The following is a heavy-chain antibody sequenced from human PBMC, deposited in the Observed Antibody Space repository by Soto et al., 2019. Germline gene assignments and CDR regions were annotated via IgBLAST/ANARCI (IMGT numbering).Heavy chain of an antibody. Sequence: ASVKVSCKASGYTFTGYYMHWVRRAPGQGLEWMGWINPNSGGTNYAQKFQGWVTMTRDTSISTAYMELSRLRSDDTAVYYCARVGGANWGNFDYWGQGTLVTVSS. V-gene: IGHV1-2*04. CDR1: GYTFTGYY. D-gene: IGHD7-27*01. CDR3: ARVGGANWGNFDY. J-gene: IGHJ4*02. CDR2: INPNSGGT.